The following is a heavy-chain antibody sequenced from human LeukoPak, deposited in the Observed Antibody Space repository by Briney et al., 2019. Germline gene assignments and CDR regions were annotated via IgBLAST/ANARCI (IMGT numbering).Heavy chain of an antibody. V-gene: IGHV3-9*01. CDR1: GFSFDDYA. D-gene: IGHD2-2*01. Sequence: PGGSLRLSCAASGFSFDDYAMHWVRQAPGKGLEWVSGINWNSGGIYYADSVKGRFTISRDNAKNSLYLEMNSLRAEDTAVYYCARRGPVGCSGTSCFAGPVDSWGQGTLVTVSS. CDR3: ARRGPVGCSGTSCFAGPVDS. CDR2: INWNSGGI. J-gene: IGHJ5*02.